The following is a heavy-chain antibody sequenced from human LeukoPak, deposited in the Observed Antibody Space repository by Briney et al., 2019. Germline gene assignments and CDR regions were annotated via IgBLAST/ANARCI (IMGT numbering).Heavy chain of an antibody. CDR3: AELGITMIGGV. J-gene: IGHJ6*04. CDR1: GFTFDDYA. V-gene: IGHV3-9*01. Sequence: GGSLRPSCAASGFTFDDYAMHWVRQAPGKGLEWFSGISWNSGSIGYADSVKGRFTISRDNAKNSLYLQMNSLRAEDTAVYYCAELGITMIGGVWGKGTTVTISS. CDR2: ISWNSGSI. D-gene: IGHD3-10*02.